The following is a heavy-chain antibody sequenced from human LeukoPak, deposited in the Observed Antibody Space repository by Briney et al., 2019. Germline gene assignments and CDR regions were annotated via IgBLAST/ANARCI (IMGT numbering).Heavy chain of an antibody. J-gene: IGHJ4*02. D-gene: IGHD2-2*01. CDR2: ISAYEGNT. CDR1: GYTFTRYG. V-gene: IGHV1-18*01. CDR3: ARDNAIIPVEIADY. Sequence: ASVKVSCKPSGYTFTRYGISWVRQAPGQGLEWMGWISAYEGNTKYAQKVQGRVSMTTDTSTSTAYMELRSLRSDDTAVYYCARDNAIIPVEIADYWGQGTQVTVSS.